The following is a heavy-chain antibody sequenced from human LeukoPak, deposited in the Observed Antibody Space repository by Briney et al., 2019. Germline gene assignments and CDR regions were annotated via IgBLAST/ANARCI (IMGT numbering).Heavy chain of an antibody. Sequence: GGSLRLSCAASGFTFSSYAMRWVRQAPGKGLEWVAVISYDGSNKYYADSVKGRFTISRDNSKNTLYLQMNSLRAEDTAVYYCARDFGSVEMADYWGQGTLVTVSS. J-gene: IGHJ4*02. CDR1: GFTFSSYA. CDR2: ISYDGSNK. V-gene: IGHV3-30-3*01. D-gene: IGHD5-24*01. CDR3: ARDFGSVEMADY.